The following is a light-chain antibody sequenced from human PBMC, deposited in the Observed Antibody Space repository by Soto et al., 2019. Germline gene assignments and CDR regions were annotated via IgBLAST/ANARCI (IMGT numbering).Light chain of an antibody. J-gene: IGKJ1*01. CDR1: QSVSSSY. CDR2: GAS. V-gene: IGKV3-20*01. Sequence: IVLTQSPGTLSLSPGERATLSCRASQSVSSSYLAWYQQKPGQAPRLLIYGASSRATGIPDRFSGSGSGTDFTLTISRLEPEDFAVYYCQQYGSSPWTFGQVTKVDIK. CDR3: QQYGSSPWT.